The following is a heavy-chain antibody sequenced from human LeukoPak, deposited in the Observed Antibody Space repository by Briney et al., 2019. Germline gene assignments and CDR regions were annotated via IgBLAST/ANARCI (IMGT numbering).Heavy chain of an antibody. CDR2: FDPEDGET. CDR1: GYTLTELS. CDR3: ARLGGSGWYGFVY. D-gene: IGHD6-19*01. V-gene: IGHV1-24*01. J-gene: IGHJ4*02. Sequence: ASVKVSCKVSGYTLTELSMHWVRQAPGKGLEWMGGFDPEDGETIYAQKFQGRVTMTRNTSISTACMELSSLRSEDTAVYYCARLGGSGWYGFVYWGQGTLVTVSS.